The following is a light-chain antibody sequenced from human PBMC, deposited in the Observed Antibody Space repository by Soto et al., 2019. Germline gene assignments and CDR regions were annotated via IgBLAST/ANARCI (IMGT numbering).Light chain of an antibody. CDR3: QQYNNWPRT. J-gene: IGKJ1*01. CDR1: QSVNSN. Sequence: EIVMTQSPATLSLSPGERATLSCRASQSVNSNLAWYQQKAGQAPRLLIYGTSTRATGIPARFSGCGSGTDFTLTISSLQFEDFAVYYCQQYNNWPRTFGQGTKVEIK. CDR2: GTS. V-gene: IGKV3-15*01.